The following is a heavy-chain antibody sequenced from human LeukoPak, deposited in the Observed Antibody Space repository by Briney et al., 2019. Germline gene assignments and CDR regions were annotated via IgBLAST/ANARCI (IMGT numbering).Heavy chain of an antibody. CDR3: ARAEQWLAPLVDY. CDR2: ISSNGGST. D-gene: IGHD6-19*01. Sequence: GGSLRLSCAASGFTFSSYAMHWVRQAPGKGLEYVSAISSNGGSTYYANSVKGRFTISRDNSKNTLYLQMGSLRAEDMAVYYCARAEQWLAPLVDYWGQATLVTVSS. CDR1: GFTFSSYA. J-gene: IGHJ4*02. V-gene: IGHV3-64*01.